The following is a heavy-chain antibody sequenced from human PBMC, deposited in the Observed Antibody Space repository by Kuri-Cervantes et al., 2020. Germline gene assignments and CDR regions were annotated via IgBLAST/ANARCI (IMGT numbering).Heavy chain of an antibody. V-gene: IGHV3-11*04. CDR2: ISSSGSTI. Sequence: GGSLRLSCAASGITVSSNYMSWIRQAPGKGLEWVSYISSSGSTIYYADSMKGRFTISRDNAKNSLYLQMNSLRAEDTAVYYCARSKWLHAIGVFDIWGQGTMVTVSS. J-gene: IGHJ3*02. D-gene: IGHD3-22*01. CDR3: ARSKWLHAIGVFDI. CDR1: GITVSSNY.